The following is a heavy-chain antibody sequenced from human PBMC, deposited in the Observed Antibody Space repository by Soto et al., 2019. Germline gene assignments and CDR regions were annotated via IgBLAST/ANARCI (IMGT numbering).Heavy chain of an antibody. Sequence: GPSVKVSCKASGGTFSSYAISWVRQAPGQGLEWMGGIIPIFGTANYAQKFQGRVTITADESTSTAYMELSSLRSEDTAVYYCARGGGSNGAYYYYCGMDVWGQGTTVTVSS. D-gene: IGHD1-26*01. CDR3: ARGGGSNGAYYYYCGMDV. V-gene: IGHV1-69*13. J-gene: IGHJ6*02. CDR2: IIPIFGTA. CDR1: GGTFSSYA.